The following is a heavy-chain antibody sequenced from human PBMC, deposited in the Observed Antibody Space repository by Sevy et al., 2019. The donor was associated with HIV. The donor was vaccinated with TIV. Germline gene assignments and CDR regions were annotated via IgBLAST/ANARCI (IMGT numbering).Heavy chain of an antibody. Sequence: GGSLRLSCAASGFTFSNAWMSWVRQAPGKGLEWVGRIKSKTDGGTTDYAAPVKGRFTISRDDSKNTLYLQMNSLKTEDTAVYYCTRAPLLVGSRDHWGQGTLVTVSS. D-gene: IGHD1-26*01. CDR2: IKSKTDGGTT. CDR1: GFTFSNAW. CDR3: TRAPLLVGSRDH. V-gene: IGHV3-15*01. J-gene: IGHJ1*01.